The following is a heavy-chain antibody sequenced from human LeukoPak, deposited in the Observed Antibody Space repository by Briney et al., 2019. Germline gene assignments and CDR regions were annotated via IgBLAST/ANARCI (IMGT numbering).Heavy chain of an antibody. Sequence: PGGSPRLSCAASGFTFNTYTMNWVRQAPGKGLEWASSISSSSNYIYYADSVKGRFTISRDNAKNSLYLQMNSLRAEDTAVYYCARVSYRTSSVDYWGQGTLVTVSS. D-gene: IGHD1-26*01. CDR3: ARVSYRTSSVDY. CDR2: ISSSSNYI. CDR1: GFTFNTYT. V-gene: IGHV3-21*01. J-gene: IGHJ4*02.